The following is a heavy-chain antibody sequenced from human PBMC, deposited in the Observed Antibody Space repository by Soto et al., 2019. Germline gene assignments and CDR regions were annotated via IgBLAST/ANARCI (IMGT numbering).Heavy chain of an antibody. CDR3: AKDYSSSWYGRFDH. CDR2: ISGSGGST. D-gene: IGHD6-13*01. CDR1: GCNFRNYA. J-gene: IGHJ5*02. Sequence: SQRLCYAASGCNFRNYAMSWVRQAPGKGLEWVSAISGSGGSTYYADSVKGRFTISRDNSKNSLYLQMNSLRVEDTAVYYCAKDYSSSWYGRFDHWGQGTQVNVSS. V-gene: IGHV3-23*01.